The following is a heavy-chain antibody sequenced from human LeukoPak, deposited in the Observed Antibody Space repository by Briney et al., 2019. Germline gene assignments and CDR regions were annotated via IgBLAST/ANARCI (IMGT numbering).Heavy chain of an antibody. V-gene: IGHV4-38-2*02. CDR3: ARDLSSGITMIVVPYYFDY. J-gene: IGHJ4*02. CDR1: GYSISSGYY. Sequence: ETLSLTCTVSGYSISSGYYWGWIRQPPGKGLEWIGNIYHSGSTYQNPSLKSRVTISVDTSKNQFSLRLSSVTAADTAVYYCARDLSSGITMIVVPYYFDYWGQGTLVTVSS. D-gene: IGHD3-22*01. CDR2: IYHSGST.